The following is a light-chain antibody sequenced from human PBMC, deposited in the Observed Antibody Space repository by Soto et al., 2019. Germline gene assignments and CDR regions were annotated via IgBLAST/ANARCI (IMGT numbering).Light chain of an antibody. CDR3: QQRSNWPAT. Sequence: EIVLTQSPATLSLSPGERATLSCRASQSVSSYLAWYQQKPGQAPRLLVYDASNRATGIPARFSGSGSGTDFTLTISSLEPEDFAVYYCQQRSNWPATFXQGTKVDIK. CDR1: QSVSSY. V-gene: IGKV3-11*01. J-gene: IGKJ1*01. CDR2: DAS.